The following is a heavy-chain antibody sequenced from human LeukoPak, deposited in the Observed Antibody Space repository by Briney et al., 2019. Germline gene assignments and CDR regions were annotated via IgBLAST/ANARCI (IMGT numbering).Heavy chain of an antibody. CDR1: GFTFSSYE. CDR3: ARDKKDYYGSGSYYYFDY. CDR2: ISRSGSTI. J-gene: IGHJ4*02. Sequence: GGSLRLSCAASGFTFSSYEMNWVRQAPGKGLEWVSYISRSGSTIYYAHTVKGRFTISRDNAKNSLYLQMNSLRAEDTAVYYCARDKKDYYGSGSYYYFDYWGQGTLVTVSS. D-gene: IGHD3-10*01. V-gene: IGHV3-48*03.